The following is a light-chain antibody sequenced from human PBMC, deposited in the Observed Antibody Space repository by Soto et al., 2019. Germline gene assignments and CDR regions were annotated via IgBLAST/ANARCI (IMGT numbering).Light chain of an antibody. J-gene: IGKJ1*01. CDR1: QSVSSN. V-gene: IGKV3-15*01. Sequence: EIVMTQSPATLSVSPGERATLSCRASQSVSSNLAWYQQKPGQAPRLLIYGASTRATGIPARFSGSGSGTDFTLTISSLEPEDFAIYYCQQRTNWPRVTFGQGTKVDIK. CDR3: QQRTNWPRVT. CDR2: GAS.